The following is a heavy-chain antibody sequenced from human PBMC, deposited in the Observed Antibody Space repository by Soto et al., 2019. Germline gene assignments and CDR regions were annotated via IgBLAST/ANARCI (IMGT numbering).Heavy chain of an antibody. J-gene: IGHJ4*02. CDR3: ASRDPGTSVDY. CDR1: GDSINISHW. Sequence: PSETLSLTCAVSGDSINISHWWNWVRQPPGKGLEWIGQIYRTGSTNYNPSLKSRVTVSLDKSENQFSLKVTSLTAADTAVYYCASRDPGTSVDYWGQGTLVTVSS. V-gene: IGHV4-4*02. D-gene: IGHD1-7*01. CDR2: IYRTGST.